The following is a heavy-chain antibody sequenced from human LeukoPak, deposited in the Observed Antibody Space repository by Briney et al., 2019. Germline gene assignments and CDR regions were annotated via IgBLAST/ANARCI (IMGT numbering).Heavy chain of an antibody. CDR2: IYYSGST. J-gene: IGHJ4*02. V-gene: IGHV4-39*01. Sequence: SETLSLTCTVSGGSISSSSYYWGWIRQPPGKGLGWIGSIYYSGSTYYNPSVKSRVTMSVDTSKNQFSLKRGSVTAADTAVYYCARHGSVAYYDILTGYGARGYFDYWGQGTLVTVSS. CDR1: GGSISSSSYY. CDR3: ARHGSVAYYDILTGYGARGYFDY. D-gene: IGHD3-9*01.